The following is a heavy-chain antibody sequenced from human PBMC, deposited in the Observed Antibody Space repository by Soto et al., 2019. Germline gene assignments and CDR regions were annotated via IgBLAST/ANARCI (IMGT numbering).Heavy chain of an antibody. CDR3: ARAPRSSSWYGYYYYYGMDV. V-gene: IGHV4-34*01. CDR1: GGSISSYY. D-gene: IGHD6-13*01. Sequence: SETLSLTCTVSGGSISSYYWSWIRRPPGKGLEWIGEINHSGSTNYNPSLKSRVTISVDTSKNQFSLKLSSVTAADTAVYYCARAPRSSSWYGYYYYYGMDVWGQGTTVTVSS. J-gene: IGHJ6*02. CDR2: INHSGST.